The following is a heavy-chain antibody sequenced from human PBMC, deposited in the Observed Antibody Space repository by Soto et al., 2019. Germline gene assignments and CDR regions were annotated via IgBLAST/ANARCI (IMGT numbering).Heavy chain of an antibody. CDR1: GYTFTGYY. D-gene: IGHD3-16*01. V-gene: IGHV1-2*04. CDR3: ARARRQFDYYYYGMDV. CDR2: INPNSGGT. J-gene: IGHJ6*02. Sequence: GASVKVSCKASGYTFTGYYMHWVRQAPGQGLEWMGWINPNSGGTNYAQKFQGWVTMTRDTSISTAYMELSRLRSDDTAVYYCARARRQFDYYYYGMDVWGQGTTVTVSS.